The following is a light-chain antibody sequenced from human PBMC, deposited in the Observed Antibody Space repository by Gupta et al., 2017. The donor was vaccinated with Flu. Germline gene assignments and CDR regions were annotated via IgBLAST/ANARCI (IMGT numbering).Light chain of an antibody. CDR2: DAS. CDR3: QQRSNWLFT. Sequence: PATLVLSPGERATLSCRASQSVSSYLAWYQQKPGQALRLLIYDASNRATGIPARFSGSGSGTDFTLTISSLEPEDFAVYYCQQRSNWLFTFGPGTKVDIK. J-gene: IGKJ3*01. V-gene: IGKV3-11*01. CDR1: QSVSSY.